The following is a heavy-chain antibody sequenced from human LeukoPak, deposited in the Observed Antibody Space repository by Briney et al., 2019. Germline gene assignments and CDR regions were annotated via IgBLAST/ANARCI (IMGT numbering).Heavy chain of an antibody. V-gene: IGHV1-69*13. CDR2: IIAIFGTA. CDR1: GGTFSSYA. Sequence: ASVKVSCKASGGTFSSYAISWVRQATGQGLEWMGGIIAIFGTANYAQKFQGRVTITADQSTSTAYMELSSLRSEDTAVYSCARVSFGSGSPPNWFDPWGQGTLVTVSS. CDR3: ARVSFGSGSPPNWFDP. D-gene: IGHD3-10*01. J-gene: IGHJ5*02.